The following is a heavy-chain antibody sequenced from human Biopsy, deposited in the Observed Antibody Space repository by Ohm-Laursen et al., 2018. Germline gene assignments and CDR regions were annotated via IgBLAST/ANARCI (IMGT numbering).Heavy chain of an antibody. D-gene: IGHD2/OR15-2a*01. CDR3: ARGMRTTGWPYFDY. CDR1: GGFISSSSYY. J-gene: IGHJ4*02. Sequence: PSDTLSLTCTVSGGFISSSSYYWGWIRQPPGKGLEWIGSISYTGSTHDNPSLTSRVTISVDTSMNHLSLRLTSVTAADTAVYYCARGMRTTGWPYFDYWGQGILVTVSS. CDR2: ISYTGST. V-gene: IGHV4-39*02.